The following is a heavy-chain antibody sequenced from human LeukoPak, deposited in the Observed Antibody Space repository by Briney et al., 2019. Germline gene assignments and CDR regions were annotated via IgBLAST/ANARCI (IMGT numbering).Heavy chain of an antibody. V-gene: IGHV4-59*01. CDR3: ARWIAPSIAAVEN. CDR1: GGSISSYY. D-gene: IGHD6-6*01. J-gene: IGHJ4*02. CDR2: IYYSGST. Sequence: SETLSLTCTVSGGSISSYYWSWIRQPPGKGLEWIGYIYYSGSTNYNPSLKSRVTISVDTSKNQFSLKLSSVTAADTAVYYCARWIAPSIAAVENWGQGTLVTVSS.